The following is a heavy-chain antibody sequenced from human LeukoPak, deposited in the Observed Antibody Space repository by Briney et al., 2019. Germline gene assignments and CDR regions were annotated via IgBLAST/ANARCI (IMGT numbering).Heavy chain of an antibody. V-gene: IGHV4-34*01. CDR3: ARRTRDGYNIFDY. D-gene: IGHD5-24*01. CDR2: INHSGST. Sequence: SETLSLTCAVYGGSFSGYYWSWIRQPPGKGLEWIGEINHSGSTNYNPSLKSRVTILVDTSKNQFSLKLSSVTAADTAVYYCARRTRDGYNIFDYWGQGTLVTVSS. CDR1: GGSFSGYY. J-gene: IGHJ4*02.